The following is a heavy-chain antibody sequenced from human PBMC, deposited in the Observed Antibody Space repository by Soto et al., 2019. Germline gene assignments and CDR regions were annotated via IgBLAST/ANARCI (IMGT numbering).Heavy chain of an antibody. CDR1: GGSFSGYY. CDR3: ARIPPVAAAGTHYYYYMDV. Sequence: QVQLQQWGAGLLKPSETLSLTCAVYGGSFSGYYWSWIRQPPGKGLEWIGEINHSGSTNYNPSPKSRVTISVDTSKNQFSLKLSSVTAADTAVYYCARIPPVAAAGTHYYYYMDVWGKGTTVTVSS. CDR2: INHSGST. D-gene: IGHD6-13*01. V-gene: IGHV4-34*01. J-gene: IGHJ6*03.